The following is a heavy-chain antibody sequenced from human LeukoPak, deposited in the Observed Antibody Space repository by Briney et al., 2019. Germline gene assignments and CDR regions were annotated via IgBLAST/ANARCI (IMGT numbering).Heavy chain of an antibody. D-gene: IGHD6-13*01. CDR2: IYYSGST. CDR1: GGSISSSSYY. V-gene: IGHV4-39*07. J-gene: IGHJ4*02. Sequence: PSETLSLTCTVSGGSISSSSYYWGWIRQPPGKGLEWIGSIYYSGSTYYSPSLKSRVTISVDTSKNQFSLKLSSVTAADTAVYYCARGFASRIAAAGGLGYFDYWGQGTLVTVSS. CDR3: ARGFASRIAAAGGLGYFDY.